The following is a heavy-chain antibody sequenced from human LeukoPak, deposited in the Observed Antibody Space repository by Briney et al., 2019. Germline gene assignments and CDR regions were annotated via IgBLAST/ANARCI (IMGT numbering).Heavy chain of an antibody. D-gene: IGHD5-12*01. CDR3: AKSKTYDLLGHDGMDV. Sequence: PGGSLRLSCAASGFTFSSYAMSWVRQAPGKGLEWVAVISYDGSNKYYADSVKGRFTISRDNSKNTLYLQMNSLRAEDTAVYYCAKSKTYDLLGHDGMDVWGQGTTVTVSS. CDR1: GFTFSSYA. J-gene: IGHJ6*02. V-gene: IGHV3-30*18. CDR2: ISYDGSNK.